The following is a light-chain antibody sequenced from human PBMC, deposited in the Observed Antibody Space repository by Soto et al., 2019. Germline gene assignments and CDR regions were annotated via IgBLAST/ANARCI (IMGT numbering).Light chain of an antibody. CDR2: EVS. V-gene: IGLV2-8*01. CDR3: SSYAGYNILYV. Sequence: QSALTHPPSASGSPGQSVTISCTGTSSDVGGYNYVSWYQQHPGKAPRLTIYEVSKRPSGVPDRFSGSKSGNTASLTVSGLQAEDEADYYCSSYAGYNILYVFGTGTKVTVL. J-gene: IGLJ1*01. CDR1: SSDVGGYNY.